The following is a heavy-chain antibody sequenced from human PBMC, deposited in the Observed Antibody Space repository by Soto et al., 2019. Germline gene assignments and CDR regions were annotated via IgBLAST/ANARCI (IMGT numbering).Heavy chain of an antibody. CDR2: IYTSGST. D-gene: IGHD3-16*01. Sequence: SETLSLTCTVSGGSISSYYWSWIRQPAGKGLEWIGRIYTSGSTNYNPSLKSRVTMSVDTSKNQFSLKLSSVTAADTAVYYCARGGATPVWYYYYGMDVWDQGTTVTVS. J-gene: IGHJ6*02. CDR3: ARGGATPVWYYYYGMDV. V-gene: IGHV4-4*07. CDR1: GGSISSYY.